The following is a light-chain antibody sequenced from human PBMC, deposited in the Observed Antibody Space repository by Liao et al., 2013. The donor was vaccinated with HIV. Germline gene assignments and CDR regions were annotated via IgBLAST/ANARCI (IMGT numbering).Light chain of an antibody. CDR3: QVWDSSSDHPV. CDR2: YDT. CDR1: NIGSKS. J-gene: IGLJ3*02. V-gene: IGLV3-21*01. Sequence: SYVLTQPPSVSVAPGETARISCGGNNIGSKSVHWYQQKPGLAPVLVMSYDTNRPSGIPERFSGSNSDNTATLTISRVDVGDEADYYCQVWDSSSDHPVFGGGTKLTVL.